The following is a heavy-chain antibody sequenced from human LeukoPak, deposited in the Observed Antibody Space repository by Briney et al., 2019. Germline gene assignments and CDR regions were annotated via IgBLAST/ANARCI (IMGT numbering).Heavy chain of an antibody. V-gene: IGHV4-39*01. CDR1: GDSISSSSYY. Sequence: PSETLSLTCTVSGDSISSSSYYWGWVRQPPGKGLEWIGNMFYSGSTYYNPSLKSRVTISVDTSKNEFSLKVTSVTAADTAVYYCASQGLRFGQLLYYCGQGPLVTVSS. CDR3: ASQGLRFGQLLYY. D-gene: IGHD3-10*01. CDR2: MFYSGST. J-gene: IGHJ4*02.